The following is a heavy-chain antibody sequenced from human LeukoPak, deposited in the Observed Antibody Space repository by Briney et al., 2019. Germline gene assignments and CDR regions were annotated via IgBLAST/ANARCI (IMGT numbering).Heavy chain of an antibody. Sequence: PGESLRLSCAASGFTFRSYGIHWVRQAPGKGLEWVALISYDGSDKFFADSVRGRFTISRDNSKNTLYLQMNSLRAEDTAVYYCAKDLATKYTLDYWGQGTLVTVSS. CDR3: AKDLATKYTLDY. J-gene: IGHJ4*02. V-gene: IGHV3-30*18. CDR1: GFTFRSYG. CDR2: ISYDGSDK. D-gene: IGHD6-6*01.